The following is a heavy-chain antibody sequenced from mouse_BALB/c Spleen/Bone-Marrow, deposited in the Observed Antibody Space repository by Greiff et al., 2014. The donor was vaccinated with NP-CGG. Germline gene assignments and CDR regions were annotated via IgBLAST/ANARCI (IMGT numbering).Heavy chain of an antibody. CDR1: GYTFTSYW. D-gene: IGHD2-1*01. CDR3: TRRRGNYYYFDY. V-gene: IGHV1S22*01. Sequence: GSELVRPGASVKLSCKASGYTFTSYWMHWVKQRPGQGLEWIGNIYPGSGSTNYDEKFKSKATLTVDTSSSTAYMQLSSRTSEDSAVYYCTRRRGNYYYFDYWGQGTTLTVSP. J-gene: IGHJ2*01. CDR2: IYPGSGST.